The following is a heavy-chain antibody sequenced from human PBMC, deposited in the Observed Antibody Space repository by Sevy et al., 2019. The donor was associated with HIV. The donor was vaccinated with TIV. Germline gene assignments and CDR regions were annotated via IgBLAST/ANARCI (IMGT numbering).Heavy chain of an antibody. CDR3: ARGRKYYGSGGGATVRYFDY. V-gene: IGHV5-51*01. CDR2: IYPGDSDT. D-gene: IGHD3-10*01. J-gene: IGHJ4*02. Sequence: KRGESLKISCKGSGYSFTSYWIGWVRQMPGKGLEWMGIIYPGDSDTRYSPSFQGQVTISADKSISTAYLQWSSLKASDTAMYYCARGRKYYGSGGGATVRYFDYWGQGTLDTVSS. CDR1: GYSFTSYW.